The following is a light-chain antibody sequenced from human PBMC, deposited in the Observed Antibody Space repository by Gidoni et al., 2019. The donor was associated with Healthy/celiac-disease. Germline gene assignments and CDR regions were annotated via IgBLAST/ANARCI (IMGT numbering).Light chain of an antibody. CDR3: QQYYSTPRT. J-gene: IGKJ1*01. CDR1: QGISNS. V-gene: IGKV1-NL1*01. CDR2: SAS. Sequence: DSQITQSPSSLSASVGDRGTITCRASQGISNSLAWYQQKPGKAPKLLLYSASSLESGVPSRFSGSGSGTDYTLTISSLQPEDFATYYCQQYYSTPRTFGQGTKVEIK.